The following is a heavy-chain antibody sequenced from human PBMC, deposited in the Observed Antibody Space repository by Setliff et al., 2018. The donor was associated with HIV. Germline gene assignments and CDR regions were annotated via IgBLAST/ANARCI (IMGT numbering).Heavy chain of an antibody. V-gene: IGHV1-46*02. J-gene: IGHJ4*02. CDR2: INPSGAIT. CDR1: GYTFNSYS. CDR3: AREPPRRRGTVTGDY. Sequence: ASVKVSCKASGYTFNSYSLHWVRQAPGQGLGWMGTINPSGAITNYAQKFQGRVTMTRDTSTSTVYMELRSLRYEDTAVYYCAREPPRRRGTVTGDYWGQGTLVTVSS. D-gene: IGHD4-17*01.